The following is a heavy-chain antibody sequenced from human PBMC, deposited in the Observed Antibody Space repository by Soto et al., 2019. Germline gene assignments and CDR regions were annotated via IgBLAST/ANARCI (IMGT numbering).Heavy chain of an antibody. V-gene: IGHV3-15*01. Sequence: EVQLVESGGGLVKPGGSLRLSCAASGFTFSNAWMSWVRQAPGKGLAWVGHIKSKTDGGTTDYAAPVKGRFTVSRDDSKNTLYLQMNSLKTEDTAVYYCTTEAAAYCSGGSCYAAADYWGQGTLVTVSS. CDR1: GFTFSNAW. J-gene: IGHJ4*02. CDR2: IKSKTDGGTT. CDR3: TTEAAAYCSGGSCYAAADY. D-gene: IGHD2-15*01.